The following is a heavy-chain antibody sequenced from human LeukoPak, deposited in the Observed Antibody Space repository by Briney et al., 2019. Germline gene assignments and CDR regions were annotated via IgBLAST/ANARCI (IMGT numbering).Heavy chain of an antibody. CDR1: GFTFSSYG. J-gene: IGHJ4*02. D-gene: IGHD6-19*01. CDR3: AKDGQWLALDY. CDR2: IRYDRSNK. Sequence: GGSLRLSCAASGFTFSSYGMHWVRQAPGKGLEWVAFIRYDRSNKYYADSVKGRFTISRDNSKNTLYLQMNSLRAEDRAVYYCAKDGQWLALDYWGQGTLVTVSS. V-gene: IGHV3-30*02.